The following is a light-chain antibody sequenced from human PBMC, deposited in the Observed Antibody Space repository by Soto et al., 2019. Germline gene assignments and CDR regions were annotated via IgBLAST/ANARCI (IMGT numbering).Light chain of an antibody. V-gene: IGKV1-9*01. CDR1: QGVSSY. Sequence: IQLTQSPSSLSASVGDRVTITCRASQGVSSYLAWYQQKPGKAPKLLIYAASTLQSGVPSRFSGSGSGTDFTLTISSLQPEDFAIYYCQQLNSYSITFGQGTRLEIK. J-gene: IGKJ5*01. CDR3: QQLNSYSIT. CDR2: AAS.